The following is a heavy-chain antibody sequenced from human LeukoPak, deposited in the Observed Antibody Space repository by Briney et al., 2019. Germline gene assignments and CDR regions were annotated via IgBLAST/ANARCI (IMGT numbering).Heavy chain of an antibody. CDR2: ISAYNGNT. Sequence: ASVEVLCKASGYTFTRYCIRWVRQAPGQGREWVGWISAYNGNTNYAQKLQGRVTMTTDTSTSTAYMELRSLRSDDTAVYYCARGGGSYYDWFDPWGQGTLVTVSS. V-gene: IGHV1-18*01. D-gene: IGHD1-26*01. CDR3: ARGGGSYYDWFDP. J-gene: IGHJ5*02. CDR1: GYTFTRYC.